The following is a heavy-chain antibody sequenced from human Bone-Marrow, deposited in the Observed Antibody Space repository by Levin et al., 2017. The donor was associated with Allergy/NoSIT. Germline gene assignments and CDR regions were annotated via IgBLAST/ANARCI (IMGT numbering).Heavy chain of an antibody. Sequence: SVKVSCEASGGSLSGYTISWVRQAPGLGLEWMGGIIPIYGAIRYAQKFQGRVTITADGPTSSVYMELSSLRSEDTAIYYCARGRYDVLTGYFGPWGQGTRVTVSS. V-gene: IGHV1-69*13. CDR2: IIPIYGAI. CDR3: ARGRYDVLTGYFGP. D-gene: IGHD3-9*01. J-gene: IGHJ5*02. CDR1: GGSLSGYT.